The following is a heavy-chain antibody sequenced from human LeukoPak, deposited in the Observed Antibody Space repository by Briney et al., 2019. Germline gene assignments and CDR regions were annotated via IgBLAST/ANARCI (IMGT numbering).Heavy chain of an antibody. CDR2: ISYDGSNK. J-gene: IGHJ6*03. Sequence: PGRSLRLSCAASGFTFSSYGMHWVRQAPGKGLEWVAVISYDGSNKYYADSVKGRFTISRDNSKNTLYLQMNSLRAEDTAVYYCASDTISSNYYYYMDVWGKGTTVTISS. D-gene: IGHD3-9*01. V-gene: IGHV3-30*03. CDR1: GFTFSSYG. CDR3: ASDTISSNYYYYMDV.